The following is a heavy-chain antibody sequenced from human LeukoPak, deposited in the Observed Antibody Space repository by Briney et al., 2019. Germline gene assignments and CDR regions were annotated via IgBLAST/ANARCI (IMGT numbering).Heavy chain of an antibody. D-gene: IGHD1-14*01. CDR1: GSTFSDYL. V-gene: IGHV3-64*01. CDR3: AKVMTASNTGGYFQD. J-gene: IGHJ1*01. Sequence: PGGSLRLSCAASGSTFSDYLMHWVRQAPGKGLEYVSAITGNGGSTFYANSVKGRFTISRDNSKNTLYLQMGSLRTEDMAVYYCAKVMTASNTGGYFQDWGQGTLVTVSS. CDR2: ITGNGGST.